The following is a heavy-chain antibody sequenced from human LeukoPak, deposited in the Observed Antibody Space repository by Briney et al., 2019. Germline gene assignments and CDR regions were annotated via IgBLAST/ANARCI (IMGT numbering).Heavy chain of an antibody. CDR1: GFNFRSYW. D-gene: IGHD1-26*01. V-gene: IGHV3-7*05. J-gene: IGHJ6*02. CDR3: ARVGNYYYYGLDV. CDR2: INQDGSDR. Sequence: GGSLRLSCVASGFNFRSYWMSWVRQAPGKGLEWVANINQDGSDRYYVGSVKGRTTISRDNAKNSLYLQMFSLRAEDTAVYYCARVGNYYYYGLDVWGQGTSVTVSS.